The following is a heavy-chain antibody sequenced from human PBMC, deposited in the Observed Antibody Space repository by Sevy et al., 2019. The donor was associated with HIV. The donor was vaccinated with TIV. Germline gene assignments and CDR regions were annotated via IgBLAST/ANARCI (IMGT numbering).Heavy chain of an antibody. CDR1: GGSISSGDYY. Sequence: SETLSLTCTVSGGSISSGDYYWSWIRQPPGKGLEWIGYIYYSGSTYYNPSLKSRVTISVDTSKNLFSLKLSSVTAADTAVYYCARAGGYDSRIKYYFDYWGQGTLVTVSS. CDR2: IYYSGST. J-gene: IGHJ4*02. CDR3: ARAGGYDSRIKYYFDY. D-gene: IGHD3-22*01. V-gene: IGHV4-30-4*01.